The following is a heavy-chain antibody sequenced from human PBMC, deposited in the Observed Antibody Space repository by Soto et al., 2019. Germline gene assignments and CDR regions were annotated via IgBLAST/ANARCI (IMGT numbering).Heavy chain of an antibody. Sequence: QVQLQESGPGLVKPSQTLSLTCTVSGGSISSGGYYWSGIRQHPGKGLEWIGYIYYSGSTYYNPSLKSRVTISVDTSKNLFSLKLSSVTAADTAVYYCARGSWTYYYDSSGYDYGMDVWGQGTTVTVAS. D-gene: IGHD3-22*01. V-gene: IGHV4-31*03. J-gene: IGHJ6*02. CDR3: ARGSWTYYYDSSGYDYGMDV. CDR1: GGSISSGGYY. CDR2: IYYSGST.